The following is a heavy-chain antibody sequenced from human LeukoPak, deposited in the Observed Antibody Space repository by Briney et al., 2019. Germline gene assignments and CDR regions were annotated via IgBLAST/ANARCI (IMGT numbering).Heavy chain of an antibody. CDR3: AILNLCGDWFDS. D-gene: IGHD2-15*01. CDR2: IYSSGSA. CDR1: GGSLSNYY. Sequence: SETLSLTCSVSGGSLSNYYWTWIRRPPGKGLEWIGYIYSSGSANYNPSLKSRVTISLDTSKNQFSLKVSSVTAADTAVYCCAILNLCGDWFDSWGQGTLVTVSS. V-gene: IGHV4-4*08. J-gene: IGHJ5*01.